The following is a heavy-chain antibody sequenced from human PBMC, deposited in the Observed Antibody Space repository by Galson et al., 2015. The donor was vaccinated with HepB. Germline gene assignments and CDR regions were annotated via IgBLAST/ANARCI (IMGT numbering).Heavy chain of an antibody. V-gene: IGHV5-51*01. CDR1: GYSFTSYW. D-gene: IGHD3-22*01. CDR2: IYPGDSDT. J-gene: IGHJ4*02. CDR3: ARRSSHYYDSSVFDY. Sequence: QSGAEVKKPGESLKISCKGSGYSFTSYWIGWVRQMPGKGLEWMGIIYPGDSDTRYSPSFQGQVTISADKSISTAYLQWSSLKASDTAMYYCARRSSHYYDSSVFDYWGQGTLVTVSS.